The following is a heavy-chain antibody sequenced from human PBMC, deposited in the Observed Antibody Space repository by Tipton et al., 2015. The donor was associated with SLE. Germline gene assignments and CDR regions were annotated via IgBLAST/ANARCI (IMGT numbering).Heavy chain of an antibody. CDR1: DGSITDYY. V-gene: IGHV4-4*07. D-gene: IGHD3-10*01. J-gene: IGHJ4*02. CDR2: MYASGST. CDR3: ARGGFAELLFFFQY. Sequence: TLSLTCTVSDGSITDYYWTWIRQPAGEGLEWIGRMYASGSTNYNPSLRSRAAMSVDTSKSHFSLKLTSVTAADTAVYYCARGGFAELLFFFQYWGQGTLVTVSS.